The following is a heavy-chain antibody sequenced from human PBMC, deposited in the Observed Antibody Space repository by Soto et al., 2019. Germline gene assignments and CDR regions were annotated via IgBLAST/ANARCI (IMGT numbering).Heavy chain of an antibody. CDR3: AKGTQRGYSGQLDY. V-gene: IGHV3-30*18. J-gene: IGHJ4*02. CDR1: GFTFSSYG. CDR2: ISYDGSNK. D-gene: IGHD5-12*01. Sequence: GGSLRLSCAASGFTFSSYGMHWVRQAPGKGLEWVAVISYDGSNKYYADSVKGRFTISRDNSKNTLYLQMNSLRAEDTAVYYCAKGTQRGYSGQLDYWGQGTLVTVSS.